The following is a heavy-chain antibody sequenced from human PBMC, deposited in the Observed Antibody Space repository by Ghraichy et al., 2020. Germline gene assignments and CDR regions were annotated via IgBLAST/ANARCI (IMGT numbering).Heavy chain of an antibody. CDR3: ARGYYDSSGYYYGMDV. CDR2: IYYSGST. V-gene: IGHV4-39*07. D-gene: IGHD3-22*01. Sequence: ESLNISCTVSGGSISSSSYYWGWIRQPPGKGLEWIGSIYYSGSTYYNPSLKSRVTISVDTSTNQFSLKLSSVTAADTAVYYCARGYYDSSGYYYGMDVWGQGTTVTVSS. J-gene: IGHJ6*02. CDR1: GGSISSSSYY.